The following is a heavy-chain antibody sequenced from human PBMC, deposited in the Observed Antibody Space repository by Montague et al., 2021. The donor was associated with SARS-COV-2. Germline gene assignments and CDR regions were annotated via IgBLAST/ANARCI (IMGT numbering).Heavy chain of an antibody. J-gene: IGHJ4*02. CDR2: IDGAGGST. CDR3: AREDFNGNPVFDF. Sequence: SLRLSCAASGFAFTQYEMNWVRQAPGKGLEWVSYIDGAGGSTYYADSVRGQFTTSRDNAGNSVHLQMNSLRAEDTAVYYCAREDFNGNPVFDFWGQGSLVIVSS. CDR1: GFAFTQYE. D-gene: IGHD2-8*01. V-gene: IGHV3-48*03.